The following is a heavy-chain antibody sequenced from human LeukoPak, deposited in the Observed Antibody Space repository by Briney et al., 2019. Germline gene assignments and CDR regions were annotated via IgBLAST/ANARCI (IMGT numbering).Heavy chain of an antibody. J-gene: IGHJ3*02. CDR2: INSDGSST. D-gene: IGHD6-19*01. CDR3: IRVMRSGWTDGFDI. CDR1: GFTFNTDW. V-gene: IGHV3-74*01. Sequence: GGSLRLSCAASGFTFNTDWMHWVRQAPGKGLVWVSRINSDGSSTTYADSVKGRFTISRDNAKNTLYLQMNSLRAEDTAVYYCIRVMRSGWTDGFDIWGQGTMVTVSS.